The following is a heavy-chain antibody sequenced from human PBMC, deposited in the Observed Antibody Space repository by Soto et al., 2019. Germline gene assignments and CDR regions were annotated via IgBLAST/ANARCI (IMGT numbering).Heavy chain of an antibody. CDR1: GGSISSGGYS. CDR2: IYHSGST. D-gene: IGHD3-10*01. CDR3: ARGRGSVSPDNWFDP. Sequence: QLQLQESGSGLVKPSQTLSLTCAVSGGSISSGGYSWSWIRQPPGKGLEWIGYIYHSGSTYYNPSLKSRITIAVNRSKNQFSLKLSSVTAADTAVYYCARGRGSVSPDNWFDPWGQGTLVTVSS. V-gene: IGHV4-30-2*01. J-gene: IGHJ5*02.